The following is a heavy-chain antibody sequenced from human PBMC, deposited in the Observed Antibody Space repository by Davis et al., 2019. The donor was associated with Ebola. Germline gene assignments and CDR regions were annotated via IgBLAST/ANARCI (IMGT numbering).Heavy chain of an antibody. J-gene: IGHJ5*02. CDR3: ARVRTGYYYDSSDSPSWFDP. CDR1: GYTLTDYQ. V-gene: IGHV1-2*02. D-gene: IGHD3-22*01. Sequence: ASVKVSCKASGYTLTDYQMHWVRQAPGQGLEWMGGINPISGDTNYAEKFQGRVTITADDSTRTAYMELSSLRSEDTAVYYCARVRTGYYYDSSDSPSWFDPWGQGTLVTVSS. CDR2: INPISGDT.